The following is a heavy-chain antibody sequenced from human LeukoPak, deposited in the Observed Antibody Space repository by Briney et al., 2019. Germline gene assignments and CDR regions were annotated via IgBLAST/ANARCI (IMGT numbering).Heavy chain of an antibody. D-gene: IGHD5-18*01. Sequence: SETLSLTCTVSGGSISSYYWSWIRQPAGKGLEWIGRIHTSGSTNYNPSLKSRVTMSVDTSKNQFSLKLSSVTAADTAVYYCASKTPDTAMVTGYFDYWGQGTLVTVSS. J-gene: IGHJ4*02. CDR2: IHTSGST. CDR1: GGSISSYY. V-gene: IGHV4-4*07. CDR3: ASKTPDTAMVTGYFDY.